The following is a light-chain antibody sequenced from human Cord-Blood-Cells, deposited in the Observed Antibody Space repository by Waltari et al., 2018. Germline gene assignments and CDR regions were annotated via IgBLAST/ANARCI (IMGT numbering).Light chain of an antibody. V-gene: IGKV4-1*01. CDR3: QQYYSTPRT. Sequence: DIVMTQSPDSLAVSLGERPTINCKSSQSVLYSSNNKNYLSWYQQKPGQPPKLLIYWASTRESGVPDRFSGSGSGIDFTLTISGLQAEDVAVYYCQQYYSTPRTFGQGTKVEIK. CDR2: WAS. CDR1: QSVLYSSNNKNY. J-gene: IGKJ1*01.